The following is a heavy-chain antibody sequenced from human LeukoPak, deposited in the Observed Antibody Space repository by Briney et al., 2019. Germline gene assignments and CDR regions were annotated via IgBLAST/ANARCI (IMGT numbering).Heavy chain of an antibody. J-gene: IGHJ4*02. CDR2: IYHSGNT. V-gene: IGHV4-38-2*02. CDR3: ARNSCPSGSCYDNRGYFDY. Sequence: SETLSLTCSVSGYSISSGYYWGWIRQPPGKGLEWIGSIYHSGNTFYNPSLKSRVTISVDTSKNQFSLKVTSVTVADTAVYYCARNSCPSGSCYDNRGYFDYWGQGTLVTVSS. D-gene: IGHD2-15*01. CDR1: GYSISSGYY.